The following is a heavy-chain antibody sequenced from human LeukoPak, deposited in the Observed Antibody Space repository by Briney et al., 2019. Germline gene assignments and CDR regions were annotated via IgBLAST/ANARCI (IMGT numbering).Heavy chain of an antibody. J-gene: IGHJ4*02. D-gene: IGHD6-13*01. V-gene: IGHV3-23*01. CDR1: GFTFSSYA. Sequence: GGSLRLSCAASGFTFSSYAMSWVRQAPGKGLEWVSAISGSGDSTYYADSVKGRFTISRDNSKNTLYLQMHSLRAEDTALYYCAKYHTSSSSWSGRYFDYWGQGTLVTVSS. CDR2: ISGSGDST. CDR3: AKYHTSSSSWSGRYFDY.